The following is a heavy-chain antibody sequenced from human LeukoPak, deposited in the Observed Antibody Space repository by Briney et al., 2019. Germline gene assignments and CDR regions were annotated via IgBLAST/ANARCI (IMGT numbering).Heavy chain of an antibody. V-gene: IGHV3-48*03. Sequence: GGSLRLSCAASGFTFSSYEMNWVRQAPGKGLEWVSYISSSGSTIFYADSVKGRFTISRDNAKNSLYLQMNSLRAEDTAVYYCARDTYDILTGYYKWAFDIWGQGTMVTVSS. CDR2: ISSSGSTI. CDR1: GFTFSSYE. CDR3: ARDTYDILTGYYKWAFDI. D-gene: IGHD3-9*01. J-gene: IGHJ3*02.